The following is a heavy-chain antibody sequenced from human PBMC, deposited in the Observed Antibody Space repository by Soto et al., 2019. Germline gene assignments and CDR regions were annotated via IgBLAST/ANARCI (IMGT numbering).Heavy chain of an antibody. CDR3: AKKATPGTSYFDY. D-gene: IGHD6-13*01. CDR1: GFTFSSYA. CDR2: VTTDGGAT. V-gene: IGHV3-23*01. J-gene: IGHJ4*02. Sequence: GGSLRLSCAASGFTFSSYAMSWVRQAPGKGLEWVSLVTTDGGATYYADSVKGRFTISRDNSKNTLYLQMNSLRAEDTAVYYCAKKATPGTSYFDYSGQATLVTVSS.